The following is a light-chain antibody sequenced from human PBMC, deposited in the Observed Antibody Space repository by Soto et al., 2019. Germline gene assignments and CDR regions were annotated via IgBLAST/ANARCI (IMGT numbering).Light chain of an antibody. V-gene: IGLV3-21*02. CDR3: QLWDSSSDHAGV. J-gene: IGLJ3*02. Sequence: LSQPPSVSVAPGQTARFTCGGDNIGRKSLHWYQQKPGQAPVLVVYDDNDRPSGIPERISGSHSGNTATLTISGVQAGDEADYYCQLWDSSSDHAGVFGGGTKLTVL. CDR2: DDN. CDR1: NIGRKS.